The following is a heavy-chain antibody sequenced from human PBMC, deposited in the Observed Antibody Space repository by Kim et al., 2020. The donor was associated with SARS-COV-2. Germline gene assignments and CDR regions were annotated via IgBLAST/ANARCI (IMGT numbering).Heavy chain of an antibody. CDR3: ARLMGGGMDV. D-gene: IGHD3-16*01. CDR2: ST. Sequence: STSYNPSLKSRVTISVDTSKNQFSLKLSSVTAADTAVYYCARLMGGGMDVWGQGTTVTVSS. J-gene: IGHJ6*02. V-gene: IGHV4-31*02.